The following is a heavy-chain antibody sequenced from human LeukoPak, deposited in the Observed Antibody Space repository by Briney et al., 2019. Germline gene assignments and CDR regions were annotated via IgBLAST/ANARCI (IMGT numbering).Heavy chain of an antibody. Sequence: VALVKVSCKASGYTFTGYYMHWVRQAPGQGLEWMGWINPNSGGTNYAQKFQGRVTMTRDTSISTAYMELSRLRSDDTAVYYCARVLQMATVTDDYWGQGTLVTVSS. D-gene: IGHD5-24*01. CDR1: GYTFTGYY. CDR3: ARVLQMATVTDDY. V-gene: IGHV1-2*02. CDR2: INPNSGGT. J-gene: IGHJ4*02.